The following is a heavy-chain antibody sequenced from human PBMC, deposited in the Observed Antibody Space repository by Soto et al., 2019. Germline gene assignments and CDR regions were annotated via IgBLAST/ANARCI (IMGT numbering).Heavy chain of an antibody. D-gene: IGHD3-22*01. J-gene: IGHJ2*01. Sequence: EVQLLESGGGLVQPGGSLRLSCAASGFTLSSYAMSWVRQAPGKGLEWVSAISGSGVSTYYADSVKGRFTISRDNSKNTPYLQMNSLRAEDTAVYYCAKVGYYHSSGYYPYWYFDLWGRGTLVTVSS. CDR3: AKVGYYHSSGYYPYWYFDL. CDR1: GFTLSSYA. CDR2: ISGSGVST. V-gene: IGHV3-23*01.